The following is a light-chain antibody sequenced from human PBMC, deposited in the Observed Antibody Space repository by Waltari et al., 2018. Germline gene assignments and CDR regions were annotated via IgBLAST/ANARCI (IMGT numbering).Light chain of an antibody. CDR1: DDDIGCSEY. V-gene: IGLV2-8*01. Sequence: QSALTQPPSASGSPGPSVTISCTGTDDDIGCSEYVPWYQQHPGKAPKVLIYEVTKRPSGVPDRFSGSKSGNTASLTVSGLQAEDEADYYCSSYAGRNIVIFGGGTKLTVL. CDR2: EVT. CDR3: SSYAGRNIVI. J-gene: IGLJ2*01.